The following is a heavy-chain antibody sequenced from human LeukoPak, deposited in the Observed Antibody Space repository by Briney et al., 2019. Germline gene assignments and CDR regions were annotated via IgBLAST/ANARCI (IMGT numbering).Heavy chain of an antibody. V-gene: IGHV1-69*05. J-gene: IGHJ5*02. Sequence: SVKVSCKPSGGTFSTYAISWVRQAPGQGREWMGRLIPIFGTVNYAQNFQGRVTITTDESTSTAYMELSSLRSEDTAVYSCASEENWFDPWGQGTLVSVSS. CDR2: LIPIFGTV. CDR1: GGTFSTYA. CDR3: ASEENWFDP.